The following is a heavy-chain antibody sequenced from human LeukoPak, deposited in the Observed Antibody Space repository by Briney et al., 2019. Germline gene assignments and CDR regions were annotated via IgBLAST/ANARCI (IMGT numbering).Heavy chain of an antibody. J-gene: IGHJ4*02. CDR1: GFTFSSYW. CDR3: ARGYSGNYRIDY. D-gene: IGHD1-26*01. CDR2: INNDGSTT. V-gene: IGHV3-74*01. Sequence: GGSLRLSRAASGFTFSSYWMHWVRQAPGKGLVWVSHINNDGSTTTYADSVKGRFTISRDNAKNTLYLQMNSLRAEDTAVYYCARGYSGNYRIDYWGQGTLVTVSS.